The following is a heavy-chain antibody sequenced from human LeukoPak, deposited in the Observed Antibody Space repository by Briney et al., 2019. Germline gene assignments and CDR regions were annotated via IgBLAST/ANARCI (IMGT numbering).Heavy chain of an antibody. CDR3: ARELVYSSSSGSFDY. D-gene: IGHD6-6*01. J-gene: IGHJ4*02. V-gene: IGHV1-2*02. CDR1: GFTFTAYY. CDR2: MNPNSGGT. Sequence: GASVKVSCKASGFTFTAYYMHWARQAPGQGLEWMGWMNPNSGGTNYAQKFQGRVTMTRDTSITTAYMELSRLTSDDTAVYYCARELVYSSSSGSFDYWGQGTLVTVSS.